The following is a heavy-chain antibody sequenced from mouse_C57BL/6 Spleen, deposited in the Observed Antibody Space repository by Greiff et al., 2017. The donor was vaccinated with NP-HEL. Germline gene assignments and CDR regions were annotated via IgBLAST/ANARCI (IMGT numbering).Heavy chain of an antibody. CDR3: ARCPPYQKYFDV. CDR2: IDPSDSYT. CDR1: GYTFTSYW. J-gene: IGHJ1*03. V-gene: IGHV1-50*01. Sequence: QVQLQQPGAELVKPGASVKLSCKASGYTFTSYWMQWVKQRPGQGLEWIGEIDPSDSYTNYNQKFKGKATLTVDTSSSTAYMQLSSLTSEASAVYYCARCPPYQKYFDVWGTGTTVTVSS.